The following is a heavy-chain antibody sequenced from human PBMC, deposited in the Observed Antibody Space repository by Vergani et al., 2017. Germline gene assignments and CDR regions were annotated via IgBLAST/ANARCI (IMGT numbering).Heavy chain of an antibody. CDR2: VSWNSETI. J-gene: IGHJ6*04. D-gene: IGHD6-13*01. CDR1: GFRFDEYA. Sequence: EEKLVASGGGLVQPGRSLRLSCEASGFRFDEYAMHWVRRVPGKGLEWVSGVSWNSETIRYADSVKGRFTISRDNAKSSLYLQLDSLRPEDTAHYYCAKGQQLVFFSGDVWGSGTEVTVTA. CDR3: AKGQQLVFFSGDV. V-gene: IGHV3-9*01.